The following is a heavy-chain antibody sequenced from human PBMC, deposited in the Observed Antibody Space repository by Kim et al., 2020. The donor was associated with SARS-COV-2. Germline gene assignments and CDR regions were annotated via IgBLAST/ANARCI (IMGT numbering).Heavy chain of an antibody. J-gene: IGHJ6*04. CDR3: ARDIVVVPAVYGMDV. D-gene: IGHD2-2*01. V-gene: IGHV1-46*01. CDR2: INPSGGST. CDR1: GYTFTSYY. Sequence: ASVKVSCKASGYTFTSYYMHWVRQAPGQGLEWMGIINPSGGSTSYAQKFQGRVTMTRDTSTITVYMELSSLRSEDTAVYYCARDIVVVPAVYGMDVWGKGTTVTVSS.